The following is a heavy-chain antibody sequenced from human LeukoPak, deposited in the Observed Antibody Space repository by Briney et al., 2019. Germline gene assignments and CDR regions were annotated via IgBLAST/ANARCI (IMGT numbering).Heavy chain of an antibody. Sequence: GGSLRLSCAASGFTFSSYWMSWVRQAPGKGLEWVANIKQDGSEKYYVDSVKGRFTISRDNAKNSLYLQMNSLRAEDTAVYYCARLYAIPSYYYYYYYMDVWGKGTTVTVSS. D-gene: IGHD2-8*01. CDR3: ARLYAIPSYYYYYYYMDV. J-gene: IGHJ6*03. CDR2: IKQDGSEK. CDR1: GFTFSSYW. V-gene: IGHV3-7*01.